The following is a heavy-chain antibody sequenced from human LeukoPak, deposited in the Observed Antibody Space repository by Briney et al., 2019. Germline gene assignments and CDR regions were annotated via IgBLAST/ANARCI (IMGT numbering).Heavy chain of an antibody. CDR2: IWYDGSNK. CDR1: GFTFSSYG. Sequence: GSLRLSCAASGFTFSSYGMHWVRQAPGKGLEWVAVIWYDGSNKYYADSVKGRFTISRDNSKNTLYLQMNSLRAEDTAVYYCARPYCSGGSCYGSLDYWGQGTLVTVSS. J-gene: IGHJ4*02. CDR3: ARPYCSGGSCYGSLDY. D-gene: IGHD2-15*01. V-gene: IGHV3-33*01.